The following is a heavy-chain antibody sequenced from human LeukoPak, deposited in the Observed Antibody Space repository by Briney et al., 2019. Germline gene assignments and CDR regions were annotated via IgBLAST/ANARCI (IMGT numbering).Heavy chain of an antibody. V-gene: IGHV3-49*04. J-gene: IGHJ5*02. D-gene: IGHD1-26*01. CDR1: GFTFSSYA. CDR3: TRVVSRYSGSYYSSWFDP. Sequence: PGGSLRLSCAASGFTFSSYAMSWVRQAPGKGLEWVGFIRSKAYGGTTEYAASVKGRFTISRDDSKSIAYLQMNSLKTEDTAVYYCTRVVSRYSGSYYSSWFDPWGQGTLVTVSS. CDR2: IRSKAYGGTT.